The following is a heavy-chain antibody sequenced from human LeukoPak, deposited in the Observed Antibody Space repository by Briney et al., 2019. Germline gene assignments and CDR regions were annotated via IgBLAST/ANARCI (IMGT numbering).Heavy chain of an antibody. Sequence: TGGSLTPSCPVAGLTFSSYDMKWVRPAKGKGLEWVSYISSGSTTIYYADSVNGRFTISRDNAKNSLYLQMNSLRDEDTAVYYCARDELLWFVAYWGQGTLVSVSS. J-gene: IGHJ4*02. D-gene: IGHD3-10*01. CDR3: ARDELLWFVAY. CDR2: ISSGSTTI. CDR1: GLTFSSYD. V-gene: IGHV3-48*02.